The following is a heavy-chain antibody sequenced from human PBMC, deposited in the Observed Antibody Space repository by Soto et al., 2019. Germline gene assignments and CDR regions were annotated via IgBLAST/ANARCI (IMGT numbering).Heavy chain of an antibody. V-gene: IGHV3-30-3*01. J-gene: IGHJ6*02. CDR2: ISYDGSNK. D-gene: IGHD3-3*02. CDR1: GLTFSSYA. Sequence: QVQLVESGGGVVQPGRSLRLSCAASGLTFSSYAMHWVRQAPGKGLEWVAVISYDGSNKYYADSVKGRFTISRDNSKNTLYLQMNSLRAEDTAVYYCARGGRISGLYYYGMDVWGQGTTVTVSS. CDR3: ARGGRISGLYYYGMDV.